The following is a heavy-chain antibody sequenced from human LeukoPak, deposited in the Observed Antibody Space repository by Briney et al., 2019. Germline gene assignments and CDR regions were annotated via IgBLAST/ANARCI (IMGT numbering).Heavy chain of an antibody. D-gene: IGHD3-22*01. Sequence: PGGSLRLSCAASGFTFSSHDMHWVRQVTGKGLEWVSGIVTPGDTYYLDSVKGRFTISRENAKNSLYLQMNSLTAGDTAMYYCTSYKAYATSGYVGFFDQWGQGTLVTVSS. CDR2: IVTPGDT. CDR1: GFTFSSHD. J-gene: IGHJ4*02. V-gene: IGHV3-13*01. CDR3: TSYKAYATSGYVGFFDQ.